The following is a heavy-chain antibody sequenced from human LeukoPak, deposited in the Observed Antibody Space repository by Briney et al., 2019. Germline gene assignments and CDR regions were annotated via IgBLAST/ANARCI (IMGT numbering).Heavy chain of an antibody. CDR3: ARDTGSGYYFDY. V-gene: IGHV4-39*07. Sequence: SETLSLTCTVSGGSISSSSYYWGWIRQPPGKGLEWIGSIYYSGSTYYNPSLKSRVTISVDTSKNQFSLKLSSVTAADTAVYYCARDTGSGYYFDYWGQGTLVTVSS. CDR1: GGSISSSSYY. D-gene: IGHD1-14*01. J-gene: IGHJ4*02. CDR2: IYYSGST.